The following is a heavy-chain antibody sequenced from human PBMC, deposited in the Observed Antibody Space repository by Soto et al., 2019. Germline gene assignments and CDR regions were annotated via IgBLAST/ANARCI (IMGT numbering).Heavy chain of an antibody. V-gene: IGHV1-69*08. CDR1: GGTFSSYT. J-gene: IGHJ4*02. D-gene: IGHD1-1*01. CDR3: ARDLDGTTIDY. CDR2: IIPILGIA. Sequence: QVQLVQSGAEVKKPGSSVKVSCKASGGTFSSYTISWVRQAPGQGLEWMGRIIPILGIANYAQKFQGRVTITADKSTSTAYIELSSLRSEDTAVYYCARDLDGTTIDYWGQGTLVTVSS.